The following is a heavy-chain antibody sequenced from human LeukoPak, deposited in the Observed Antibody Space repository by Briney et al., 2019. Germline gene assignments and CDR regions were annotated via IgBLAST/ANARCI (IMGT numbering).Heavy chain of an antibody. CDR3: AREPSSSWPKDWFDP. CDR2: INTNTGNP. Sequence: ASVKVSCKASGYTFTSYAMNWVRQAPGQGLEWMGWINTNTGNPTYAQGFTGRFVFSLDTSVSTAYLQISSLKAEDTAVYYCAREPSSSWPKDWFDPWGQGTLVTVSS. J-gene: IGHJ5*02. V-gene: IGHV7-4-1*02. CDR1: GYTFTSYA. D-gene: IGHD6-13*01.